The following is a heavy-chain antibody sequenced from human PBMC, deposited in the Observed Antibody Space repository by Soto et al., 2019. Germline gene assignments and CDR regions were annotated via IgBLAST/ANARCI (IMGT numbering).Heavy chain of an antibody. J-gene: IGHJ5*02. D-gene: IGHD3-3*01. Sequence: QVQLQESGPGLVKPSETLSLTCTVSGGAISGYYWTWIRQSAGKGLEWIGRIYSSGGTKYNPSLQRRVTMSLDTSKNQFALRLTSVTAADTAVYYCTRGQRFSGSFDPWGQGTLVTVSS. V-gene: IGHV4-4*07. CDR3: TRGQRFSGSFDP. CDR1: GGAISGYY. CDR2: IYSSGGT.